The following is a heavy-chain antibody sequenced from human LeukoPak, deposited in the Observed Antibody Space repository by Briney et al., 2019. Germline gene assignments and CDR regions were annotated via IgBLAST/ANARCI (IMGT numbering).Heavy chain of an antibody. V-gene: IGHV3-30*18. D-gene: IGHD5-24*01. Sequence: GGSLRLFCAASGFTFSSYGMHWVRQAPGKGLEWVAVISYDGSNKYYADSVKGRFTISRDNSKNTLYLQMNSLRAEDTAVYYCAKDHRRDGYNAFDYWGQGTLVTVSS. CDR1: GFTFSSYG. CDR3: AKDHRRDGYNAFDY. J-gene: IGHJ4*02. CDR2: ISYDGSNK.